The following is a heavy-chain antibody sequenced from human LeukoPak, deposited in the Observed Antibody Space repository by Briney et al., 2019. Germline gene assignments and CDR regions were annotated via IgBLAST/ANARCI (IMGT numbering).Heavy chain of an antibody. CDR2: IYYSGST. D-gene: IGHD6-13*01. Sequence: SETLSLTCTVSGGSISSSSYYWGWIRQPPGKGLEWIGSIYYSGSTYYNPSLKSRVTIPVDTSKNQFSLKLSSVTAADTAVYYCARSMEQQLVLFDYWGQGTLVTVSS. V-gene: IGHV4-39*01. J-gene: IGHJ4*02. CDR3: ARSMEQQLVLFDY. CDR1: GGSISSSSYY.